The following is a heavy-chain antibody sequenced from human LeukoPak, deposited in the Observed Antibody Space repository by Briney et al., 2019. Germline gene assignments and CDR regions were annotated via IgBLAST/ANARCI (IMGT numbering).Heavy chain of an antibody. J-gene: IGHJ3*01. CDR3: ARVGAFTSYGFYL. CDR2: INTGVTT. CDR1: GLTFSSIW. Sequence: GESLTLSCAASGLTFSSIWMSWVRHAPGEGLEWDSLINTGVTTSYPDSVTGRFTISRDSSKSTLYLQMNTQRAEDTAVYYCARVGAFTSYGFYLCGQGTMVTVSS. V-gene: IGHV3-53*01. D-gene: IGHD3-10*01.